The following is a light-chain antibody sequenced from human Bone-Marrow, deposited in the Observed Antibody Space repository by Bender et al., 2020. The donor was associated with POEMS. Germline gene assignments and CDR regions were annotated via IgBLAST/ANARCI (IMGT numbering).Light chain of an antibody. J-gene: IGLJ1*01. Sequence: QSALTQPASVSGSPGQSITISCTGTSGDVGAYSYVSWYQLHPGTAPKLMIYDVSHRPSGVSNRFSGSKSGNTASLTISGLQAEDETDYYCSSYTSSKTYVFGSGTKVTVL. V-gene: IGLV2-14*03. CDR3: SSYTSSKTYV. CDR2: DVS. CDR1: SGDVGAYSY.